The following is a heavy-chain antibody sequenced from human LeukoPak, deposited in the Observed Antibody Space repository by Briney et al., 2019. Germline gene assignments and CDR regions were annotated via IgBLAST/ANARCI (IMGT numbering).Heavy chain of an antibody. CDR2: IYYSGST. CDR1: GGSISSYY. D-gene: IGHD6-13*01. CDR3: ARRRYSSSWNDAFDI. V-gene: IGHV4-59*01. Sequence: PSETLSLTCTFSGGSISSYYWSWIREPPGKALEWMGYIYYSGSTNYNPSLKSRVTISVDTSKNQFSLKLSSVTAADTAVYYCARRRYSSSWNDAFDIWGQGTMVTVSS. J-gene: IGHJ3*02.